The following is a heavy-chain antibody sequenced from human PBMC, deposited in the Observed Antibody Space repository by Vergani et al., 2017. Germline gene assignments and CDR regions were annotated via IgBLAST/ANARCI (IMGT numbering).Heavy chain of an antibody. CDR2: ISSSSSTI. J-gene: IGHJ6*02. Sequence: EVQLVESGGGLVQPGGSLRLSCAASGFTFSSYSMNWVRQAPGKGLEWVSYISSSSSTIYYADSVKGRFTISRDNAKNSLYLQMNSLRAEDTAVYYCARDKSGSLGSYYYYGMDVWGQGTTVTVSS. CDR1: GFTFSSYS. CDR3: ARDKSGSLGSYYYYGMDV. D-gene: IGHD1-26*01. V-gene: IGHV3-48*01.